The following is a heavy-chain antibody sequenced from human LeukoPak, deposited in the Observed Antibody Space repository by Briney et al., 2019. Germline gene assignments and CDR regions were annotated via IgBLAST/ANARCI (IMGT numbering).Heavy chain of an antibody. CDR3: ARSLGSYYFDY. D-gene: IGHD1-26*01. J-gene: IGHJ4*02. V-gene: IGHV3-48*03. Sequence: GGSLRLSCAASGFTFSRYEMNWVRQAPGKGLEWVSYISSSGSTIYYADSVKGRFTISRDNAKNSLYLQMNSLRAEDTAVYYCARSLGSYYFDYWGQGTLVTVSS. CDR1: GFTFSRYE. CDR2: ISSSGSTI.